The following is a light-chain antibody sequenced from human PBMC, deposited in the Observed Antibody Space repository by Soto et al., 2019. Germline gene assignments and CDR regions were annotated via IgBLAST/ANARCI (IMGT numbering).Light chain of an antibody. CDR3: QQYNSEST. J-gene: IGKJ2*01. CDR2: DAS. Sequence: DIQMTQSPSSLSASVGDRVTITCRASQSISQYLAWYQQKPGKAPKLLIYDASSLEGGIPSRFSGSGSGTKLTLTISSLQPADFATYYCQQYNSESTFGQGTKLGIK. V-gene: IGKV1-5*01. CDR1: QSISQY.